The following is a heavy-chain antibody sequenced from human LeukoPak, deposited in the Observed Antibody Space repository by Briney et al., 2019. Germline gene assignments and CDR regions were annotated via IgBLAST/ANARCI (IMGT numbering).Heavy chain of an antibody. CDR3: ARGAIVAAAGGIDY. Sequence: GGSLRLSCAASGFTFSSYWMSWVRQAPGKGLEWVANIKQDGSEEYYVDSVKGRFTISRDNAKNSLYLQMNSLRAEDTAVYYCARGAIVAAAGGIDYWGQGTLVTVSS. D-gene: IGHD6-13*01. V-gene: IGHV3-7*01. CDR2: IKQDGSEE. J-gene: IGHJ4*02. CDR1: GFTFSSYW.